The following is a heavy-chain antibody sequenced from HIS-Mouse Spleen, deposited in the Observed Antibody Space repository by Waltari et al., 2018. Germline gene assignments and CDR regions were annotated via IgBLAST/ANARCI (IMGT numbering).Heavy chain of an antibody. J-gene: IGHJ1*01. CDR3: ARTHENSSGWSRSDEYFQH. CDR2: IKQDGSEK. Sequence: EVQLVESGGGLVQPGGSLRLSCAASGFTFSSYWMSWVRQAPGKGLEWVANIKQDGSEKDCVESVKGRFTSSRDNAKNSLYLQMNGLRAEDTAVYYCARTHENSSGWSRSDEYFQHWGQGTLVTVSS. D-gene: IGHD6-19*01. CDR1: GFTFSSYW. V-gene: IGHV3-7*01.